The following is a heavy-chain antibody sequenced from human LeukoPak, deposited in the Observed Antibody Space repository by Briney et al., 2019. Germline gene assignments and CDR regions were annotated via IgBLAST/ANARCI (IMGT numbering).Heavy chain of an antibody. Sequence: GGSLRLSCAASGFTFSSYSMNWVRQAPGKGLEWVPSISSSSSYIYYADSVKGRFTISRDNAKNSLYLQMNSLRAEDTAVYYCAREESSGREDYWGQGTLVTVSS. J-gene: IGHJ4*02. CDR1: GFTFSSYS. D-gene: IGHD6-19*01. CDR3: AREESSGREDY. V-gene: IGHV3-21*01. CDR2: ISSSSSYI.